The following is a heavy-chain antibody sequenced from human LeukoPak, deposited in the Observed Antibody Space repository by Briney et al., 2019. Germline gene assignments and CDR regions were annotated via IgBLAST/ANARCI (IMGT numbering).Heavy chain of an antibody. CDR3: ARAPMGRGALY. V-gene: IGHV1-8*01. D-gene: IGHD3-10*01. J-gene: IGHJ4*02. Sequence: ASVKVSCKASGYTFTNFDINWVRQAPGQGLEWMGWMNPVSGNAGSAQKFQGRVTLTRDTSMSTAYMEVTSLRSDDTAFYYCARAPMGRGALYWGQGTLVTVNS. CDR2: MNPVSGNA. CDR1: GYTFTNFD.